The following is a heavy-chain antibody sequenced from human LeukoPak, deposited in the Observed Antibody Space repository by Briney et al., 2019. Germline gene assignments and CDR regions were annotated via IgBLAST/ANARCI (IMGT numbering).Heavy chain of an antibody. CDR1: GGSFSGYY. V-gene: IGHV4-34*01. CDR2: INHSGST. J-gene: IGHJ4*02. Sequence: SETLSLTCAVYGGSFSGYYWSWIRRPPGKGLEWIGEINHSGSTNYNPSLKSRVTISVDTSKNQFSLKLSSVTAADTAVYYCATVVAATYHFDYWGQGTLVTVSS. D-gene: IGHD2-15*01. CDR3: ATVVAATYHFDY.